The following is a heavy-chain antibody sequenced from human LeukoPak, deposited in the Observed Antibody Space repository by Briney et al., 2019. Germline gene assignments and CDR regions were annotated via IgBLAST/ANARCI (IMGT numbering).Heavy chain of an antibody. D-gene: IGHD5-24*01. CDR2: ISGSGGST. Sequence: GGSLRLSCAASGFTLSDYYMSWIRQAPGKGLEWVSAISGSGGSTYYADSVKGRFTISRDNSKNTLYLQMNSLRAEDTAVYYCAKRSRDGYPDYWGQGTLVTVSS. CDR3: AKRSRDGYPDY. CDR1: GFTLSDYY. V-gene: IGHV3-23*01. J-gene: IGHJ4*02.